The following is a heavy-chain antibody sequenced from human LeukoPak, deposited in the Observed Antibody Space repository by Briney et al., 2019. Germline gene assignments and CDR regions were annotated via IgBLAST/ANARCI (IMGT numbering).Heavy chain of an antibody. J-gene: IGHJ3*02. CDR1: GGSFSGYY. CDR3: ARPGLYGSSWYDAFDI. V-gene: IGHV4-34*01. D-gene: IGHD6-13*01. Sequence: SETLSLTCAVYGGSFSGYYWSWIRQPPAKGLEWMGEINHSGSTNYNPSLKSRVTISLDTSKNQFSLKLSSVTAADTAVYYCARPGLYGSSWYDAFDIWGQGTMVTFSS. CDR2: INHSGST.